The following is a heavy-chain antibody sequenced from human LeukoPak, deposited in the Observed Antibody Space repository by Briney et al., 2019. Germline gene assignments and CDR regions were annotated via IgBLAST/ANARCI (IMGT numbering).Heavy chain of an antibody. Sequence: PGGSLRLSCAASGFTVSSNYMSWVRQAPGKGLEWVSVIYSGGSTYYADSVKGRFTISRDNSKNTLYLQMNSLRAEDTAVYYCARDSPDTAMDGWYYYGMDVWGQGTTVTVPS. J-gene: IGHJ6*02. CDR2: IYSGGST. V-gene: IGHV3-66*02. CDR3: ARDSPDTAMDGWYYYGMDV. CDR1: GFTVSSNY. D-gene: IGHD5-18*01.